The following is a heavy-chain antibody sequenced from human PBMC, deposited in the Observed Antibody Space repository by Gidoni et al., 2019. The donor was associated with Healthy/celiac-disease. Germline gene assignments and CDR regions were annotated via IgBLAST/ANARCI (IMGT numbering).Heavy chain of an antibody. D-gene: IGHD3-22*01. V-gene: IGHV1-2*06. J-gene: IGHJ4*02. Sequence: QGQLVQAGAEVMKSGASVQGSCKFSVYTFPGSSMHWVRQAPGQGLEWMVRINPYCGGTNYAQKFQGRVTMTSDTSIRTGYMELSRLRSDDTAVYYCERGITEDSSGYSGGYWGQGTLVTVSS. CDR1: VYTFPGSS. CDR2: INPYCGGT. CDR3: ERGITEDSSGYSGGY.